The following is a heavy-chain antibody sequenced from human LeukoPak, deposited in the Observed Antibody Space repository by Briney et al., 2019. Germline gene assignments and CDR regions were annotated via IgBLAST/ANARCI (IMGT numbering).Heavy chain of an antibody. D-gene: IGHD6-19*01. CDR3: AKDAIAVAAYYYMDV. V-gene: IGHV3-30*02. J-gene: IGHJ6*03. Sequence: GGSLRLSCAASGFTFSSYGMHWVRQAPGKGLEWVAFIRYDGSNKYYADSVKGRFTIYRDNSKNTLYLQMNSLRAEDTAVYYCAKDAIAVAAYYYMDVWGKGTTVTVSS. CDR2: IRYDGSNK. CDR1: GFTFSSYG.